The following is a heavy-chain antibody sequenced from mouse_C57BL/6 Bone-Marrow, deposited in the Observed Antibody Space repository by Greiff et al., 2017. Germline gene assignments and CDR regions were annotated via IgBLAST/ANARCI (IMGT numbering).Heavy chain of an antibody. V-gene: IGHV1-81*01. D-gene: IGHD2-4*01. CDR1: GYTFTSSG. CDR2: IYPRSGNT. Sequence: VQLQQSGAELARPGASVKLSCKASGYTFTSSGISWVKQRTGQGLEWIGEIYPRSGNTYYNEKFKGKATLTADKSSSTAYMELRSLTSEDSAVYFCARFFDYDWFAYWGQGTLVTVSA. J-gene: IGHJ3*01. CDR3: ARFFDYDWFAY.